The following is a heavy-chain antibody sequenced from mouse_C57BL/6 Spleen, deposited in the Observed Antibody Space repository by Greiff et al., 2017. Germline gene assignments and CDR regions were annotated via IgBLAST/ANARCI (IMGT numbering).Heavy chain of an antibody. CDR3: AKCAGYYPPTTPFDV. CDR1: GYSFTDYN. D-gene: IGHD2-3*01. V-gene: IGHV1-39*01. CDR2: INPNCGTT. Sequence: VQLQQSGPELVKPGASVKISCKASGYSFTDYNMNWVKQSNGKSLEWIGVINPNCGTTSYNQTFKGKATLTADQSSSPAYMQHNRLTSEASAVYYCAKCAGYYPPTTPFDVWGTGTTVTVSS. J-gene: IGHJ1*03.